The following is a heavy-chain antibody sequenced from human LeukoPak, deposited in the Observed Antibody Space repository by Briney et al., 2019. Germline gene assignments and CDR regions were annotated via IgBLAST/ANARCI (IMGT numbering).Heavy chain of an antibody. D-gene: IGHD3-3*01. CDR1: GYTFTGYY. Sequence: ASVKVSCKASGYTFTGYYMHWVRQAPGQGLEWMGWINPNSGGTNYAQKFQGRVTMTRDTSISTAYMELSRLRSDDTAVYYCARDPHYDFWSGRPSDRNWFDPWGQGTLVTVSS. J-gene: IGHJ5*02. CDR2: INPNSGGT. CDR3: ARDPHYDFWSGRPSDRNWFDP. V-gene: IGHV1-2*02.